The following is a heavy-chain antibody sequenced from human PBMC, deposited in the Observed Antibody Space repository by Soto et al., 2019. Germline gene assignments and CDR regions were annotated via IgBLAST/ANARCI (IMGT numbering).Heavy chain of an antibody. CDR2: INHSGST. CDR3: SRLLCRAGSCYGDY. CDR1: GGSFSGYY. Sequence: LSLTCAVYGGSFSGYYWSWIRQPPGKGLEWIGEINHSGSTNYNPSLKSRVTISADKSISTAYLQWNNLKASDTAMYFCSRLLCRAGSCYGDYWGQGTLVTVSS. D-gene: IGHD2-15*01. J-gene: IGHJ4*02. V-gene: IGHV4-34*01.